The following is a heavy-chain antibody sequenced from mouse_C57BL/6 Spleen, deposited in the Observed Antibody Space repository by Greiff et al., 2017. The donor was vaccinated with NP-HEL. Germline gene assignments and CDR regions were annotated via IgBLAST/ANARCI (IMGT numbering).Heavy chain of an antibody. CDR3: ARSAIYYGSSPHAMDY. D-gene: IGHD1-1*01. J-gene: IGHJ4*01. CDR1: GYAFSSYW. Sequence: VQGVESGAELVKPGASVKISCKASGYAFSSYWMNWVKQRPGKGLEWIGQIYPGDGDTNYNGKFKGKATLTADKSSSTAYMQLSSLTSEDSAVYFCARSAIYYGSSPHAMDYWGQGTSVTVSS. CDR2: IYPGDGDT. V-gene: IGHV1-80*01.